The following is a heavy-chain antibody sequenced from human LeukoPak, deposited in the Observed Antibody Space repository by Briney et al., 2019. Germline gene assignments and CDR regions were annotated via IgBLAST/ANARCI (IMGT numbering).Heavy chain of an antibody. Sequence: GRSLRLSCAASGFTFDDYAMHWVRQAPGKGLEWVSGISWNSGSKYYADSVKGRFSISRDNAKNSLYLQMNSLRAEDTALYYCAKDVTYGSGSYYPQFAYWGQGTLVTVSS. CDR2: ISWNSGSK. CDR1: GFTFDDYA. V-gene: IGHV3-9*01. CDR3: AKDVTYGSGSYYPQFAY. D-gene: IGHD3-10*01. J-gene: IGHJ4*02.